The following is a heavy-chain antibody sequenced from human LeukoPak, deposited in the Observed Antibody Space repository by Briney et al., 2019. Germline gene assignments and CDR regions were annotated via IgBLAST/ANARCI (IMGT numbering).Heavy chain of an antibody. V-gene: IGHV4-34*01. CDR2: INHSGST. J-gene: IGHJ4*02. Sequence: PSETLSLTCAVYGGSFSGYYWSWIRQPPGKGLEWIGEINHSGSTNYNPSLKSRVTISVATSKNQFSLKLSSVTAADTAVYYCARGPDCSSTSCNRAFDYWGQGTLVTVSS. D-gene: IGHD2-2*01. CDR1: GGSFSGYY. CDR3: ARGPDCSSTSCNRAFDY.